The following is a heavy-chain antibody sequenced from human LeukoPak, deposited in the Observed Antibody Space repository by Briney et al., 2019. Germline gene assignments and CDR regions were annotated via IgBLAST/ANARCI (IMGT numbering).Heavy chain of an antibody. V-gene: IGHV4-4*07. CDR2: IYSSGST. D-gene: IGHD3-3*01. CDR3: ARDFWSGRNDY. Sequence: SETLSLTCTVSGGSISSYYWCWIRQPAGKGLEWIGRIYSSGSTNYNPSLKSRVTMSVDTSKNQFSLKLSSVTAADTAVYYCARDFWSGRNDYWGQGTLVTVSS. J-gene: IGHJ4*02. CDR1: GGSISSYY.